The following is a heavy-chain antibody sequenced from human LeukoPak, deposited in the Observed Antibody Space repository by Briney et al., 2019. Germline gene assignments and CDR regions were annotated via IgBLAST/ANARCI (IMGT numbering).Heavy chain of an antibody. J-gene: IGHJ4*02. V-gene: IGHV3-20*04. Sequence: GGSLRLSCAASGFTFDDYGMSWVRQAPGKGLEWISGINWNGGSTGYADSVKDRFTISRDNAKNSLYLQMNSLRAEDTALYYCARDSTGYSSGSLEWGQGTLVTVSS. D-gene: IGHD6-19*01. CDR1: GFTFDDYG. CDR2: INWNGGST. CDR3: ARDSTGYSSGSLE.